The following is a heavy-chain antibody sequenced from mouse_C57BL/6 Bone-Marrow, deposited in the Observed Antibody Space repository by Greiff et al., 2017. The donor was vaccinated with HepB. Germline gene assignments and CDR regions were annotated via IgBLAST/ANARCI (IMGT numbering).Heavy chain of an antibody. CDR1: GYTFTSYD. V-gene: IGHV1-85*01. J-gene: IGHJ4*01. CDR3: ARRFLDYGGYDYAIDY. D-gene: IGHD2-4*01. Sequence: QVQLQQSGPELVKPGASVKLSCKASGYTFTSYDINWVRQRPGQGLEWIGWIYPRDGSTKYNEKFKGKATLTVDTSSSTAYMELHSLTSEDSAVYFCARRFLDYGGYDYAIDYWGQGTSVTVSS. CDR2: IYPRDGST.